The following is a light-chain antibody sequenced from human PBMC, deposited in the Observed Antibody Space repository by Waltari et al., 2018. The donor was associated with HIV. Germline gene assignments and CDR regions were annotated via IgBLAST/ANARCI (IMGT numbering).Light chain of an antibody. CDR1: QSVSSNS. J-gene: IGKJ2*01. Sequence: EIVLTQSPGTLSLSPGEGATLSCRASQSVSSNSIAWYQQKPGQAPRLLIYGASSRATGIPERFSGSGSGTDFTLTISRLEPEDFAVYYCQQYGSSPLTFGQGTKLEIK. CDR2: GAS. V-gene: IGKV3-20*01. CDR3: QQYGSSPLT.